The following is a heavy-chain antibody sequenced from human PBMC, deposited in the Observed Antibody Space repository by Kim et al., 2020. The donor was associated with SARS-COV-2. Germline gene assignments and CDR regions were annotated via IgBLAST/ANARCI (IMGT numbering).Heavy chain of an antibody. D-gene: IGHD6-13*01. J-gene: IGHJ5*02. CDR1: GGSFSGYY. CDR3: ARGRGRSSWHPGANWFDP. CDR2: INHSGST. V-gene: IGHV4-34*01. Sequence: SETLSLTCAVYGGSFSGYYWSWIRQPPGKGLEWIGEINHSGSTNYNPSLKSRVTISVDTSKNQFSLKLSSVTAADTAVYYCARGRGRSSWHPGANWFDPWGQGTLVTVSS.